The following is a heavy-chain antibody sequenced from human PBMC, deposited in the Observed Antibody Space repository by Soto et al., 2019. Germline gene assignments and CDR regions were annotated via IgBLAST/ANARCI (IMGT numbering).Heavy chain of an antibody. Sequence: SETLSLTCTVSGDSLRSSYHYWGWIRQSPGKGRAWIGSIYYTGYTYYNPSLKSRVSISVDMATNEIALRLRAESVADTAVYYCVRVEMYAGEFPPNFDRWGQGALVPVS. CDR1: GDSLRSSYHY. D-gene: IGHD2-8*01. J-gene: IGHJ4*02. CDR2: IYYTGYT. CDR3: VRVEMYAGEFPPNFDR. V-gene: IGHV4-39*01.